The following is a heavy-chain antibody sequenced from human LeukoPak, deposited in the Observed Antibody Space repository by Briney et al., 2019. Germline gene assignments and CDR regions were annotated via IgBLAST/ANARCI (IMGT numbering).Heavy chain of an antibody. CDR3: ASPLTGASYWYFDL. V-gene: IGHV4-59*08. J-gene: IGHJ2*01. Sequence: PSETLSLTCTVSGGSISSYYWSWIRQPPGKGLEWIGYIYYSGSTNYNPSLKSRVTISVDTSKNQFSLKLSSVTAADTAVYYCASPLTGASYWYFDLWGRGTLVTVSS. D-gene: IGHD7-27*01. CDR1: GGSISSYY. CDR2: IYYSGST.